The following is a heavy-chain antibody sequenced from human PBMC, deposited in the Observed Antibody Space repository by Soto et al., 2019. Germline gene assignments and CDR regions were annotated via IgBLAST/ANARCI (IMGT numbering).Heavy chain of an antibody. Sequence: GGSLRLSCAASGFTFSSYGMHWVRQAPGKGLEWVAVIWYDGSNKYYADSVKGRFTISRDNSKNTLYLQMNSLRAEDTAVYYCGRDTDRCLQLWDVLDIGGKGKMVTVPS. J-gene: IGHJ3*02. CDR3: GRDTDRCLQLWDVLDI. CDR2: IWYDGSNK. V-gene: IGHV3-33*01. CDR1: GFTFSSYG. D-gene: IGHD5-18*01.